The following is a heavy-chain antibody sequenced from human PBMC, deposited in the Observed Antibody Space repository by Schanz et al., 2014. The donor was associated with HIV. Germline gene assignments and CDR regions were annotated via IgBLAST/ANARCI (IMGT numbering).Heavy chain of an antibody. J-gene: IGHJ6*02. CDR1: GFTFKTYW. V-gene: IGHV3-72*01. CDR3: RGYRFYYGVDF. CDR2: SRVKSDSYAT. Sequence: DVQLLDSGGGLVQPGGSLRLSCAASGFTFKTYWMSWVRQAPGKGLEWVARSRVKSDSYATEYAASVTGRFTISRDDSKNSVYLQMNSLNIEDTAVYYCRGYRFYYGVDFWGQGTTVTVS. D-gene: IGHD5-18*01.